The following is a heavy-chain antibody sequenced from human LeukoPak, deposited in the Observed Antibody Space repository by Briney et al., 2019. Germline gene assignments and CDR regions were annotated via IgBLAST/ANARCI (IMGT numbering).Heavy chain of an antibody. Sequence: PSQTLSLTCTVSGGSISSGDYYWSWIRQPPGKGLEWIGYIYYSGSTYYNPSLKSRVTISVDTSKNQFSLKLSSVTAADMAVYYCARTYYDFWSGYYTLFDYWGQGTLVTVSS. CDR3: ARTYYDFWSGYYTLFDY. D-gene: IGHD3-3*01. V-gene: IGHV4-30-4*08. CDR1: GGSISSGDYY. CDR2: IYYSGST. J-gene: IGHJ4*02.